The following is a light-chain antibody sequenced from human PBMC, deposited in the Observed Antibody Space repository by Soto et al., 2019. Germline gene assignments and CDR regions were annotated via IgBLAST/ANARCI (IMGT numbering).Light chain of an antibody. V-gene: IGKV3-15*01. Sequence: EIVLTQSPGTLSLSPGERATLSCRASHTISSSYLAWYQQKPGQAPRLLMYGASTRATGIPARFSGSGSGTEFTLTISSLQSEDLAAYYCQQYSNWPSWTFGQGTKVDIK. CDR1: HTISSSY. CDR3: QQYSNWPSWT. CDR2: GAS. J-gene: IGKJ1*01.